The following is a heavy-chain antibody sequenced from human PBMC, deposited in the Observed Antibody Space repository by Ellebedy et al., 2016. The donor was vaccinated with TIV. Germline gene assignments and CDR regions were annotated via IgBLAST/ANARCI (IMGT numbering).Heavy chain of an antibody. CDR2: VNWNGADI. CDR1: GFIVESYA. Sequence: SLKISCAASGFIVESYAMHWVRQAPGKDLEWVSGVNWNGADIGYAASVKGRFTISRDNAKNSLYLEMNNLRGEDTALYYCAKDQGYSAGWSLGYYYYGMDVWGQGTTVTVSS. D-gene: IGHD1-26*01. V-gene: IGHV3-9*01. J-gene: IGHJ6*02. CDR3: AKDQGYSAGWSLGYYYYGMDV.